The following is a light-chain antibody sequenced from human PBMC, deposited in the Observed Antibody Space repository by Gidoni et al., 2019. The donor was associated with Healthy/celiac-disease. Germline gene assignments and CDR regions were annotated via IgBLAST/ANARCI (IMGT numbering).Light chain of an antibody. CDR1: QSISSY. V-gene: IGKV1-39*01. Sequence: DIQMTQSPSSLSASVGDRVTITCRASQSISSYLNWYQQKPGKAPKLLIYAASSLQSGVPSRFSGSGSGTDFTLTISSLQPEDFATYYCQQSYSTLGITCXGXTKVEIK. J-gene: IGKJ4*01. CDR2: AAS. CDR3: QQSYSTLGIT.